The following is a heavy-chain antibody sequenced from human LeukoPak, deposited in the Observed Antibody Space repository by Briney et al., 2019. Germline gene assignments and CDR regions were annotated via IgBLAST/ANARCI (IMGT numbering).Heavy chain of an antibody. J-gene: IGHJ4*02. V-gene: IGHV1-46*01. D-gene: IGHD6-13*01. CDR3: ARIAAAGTFYDWVAVAGIWTNFDY. CDR2: ISPSGGST. CDR1: GYTFTSNY. Sequence: ASVKVSCKAFGYTFTSNYMHWVRQAPGQGPEWMGVISPSGGSTTYAQKFQGRVTLTRDMSTSTDYMELRSLRSDDTAVYYCARIAAAGTFYDWVAVAGIWTNFDYWGQGTLVTVSS.